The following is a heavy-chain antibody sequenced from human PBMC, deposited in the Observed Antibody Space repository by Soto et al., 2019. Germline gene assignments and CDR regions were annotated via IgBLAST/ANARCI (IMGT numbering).Heavy chain of an antibody. CDR3: ARGPSSLTRFDY. V-gene: IGHV3-30-3*01. D-gene: IGHD6-19*01. Sequence: GGSLRLSCAASGFTFSSYAMHWVRQAPGKGLEWVAVISYDGSNKYYTDSVKGRFTISRDNSKNTLYLQMNSLRAEDTAVYYCARGPSSLTRFDYWGQGALVTVSS. J-gene: IGHJ4*02. CDR2: ISYDGSNK. CDR1: GFTFSSYA.